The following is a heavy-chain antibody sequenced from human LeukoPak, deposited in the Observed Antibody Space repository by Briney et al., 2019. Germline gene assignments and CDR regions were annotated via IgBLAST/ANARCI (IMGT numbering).Heavy chain of an antibody. Sequence: GGSLRLSCAASGFTFSSYAMSWVRQAPGKGLEWVSAISGSGGSTYYADSVKGRFTISRDNSKNTLYLQMNRLRAEDTAVYYCAKDQGVAVAAGGFDYWGQGTLVTVSS. J-gene: IGHJ4*02. CDR2: ISGSGGST. D-gene: IGHD6-19*01. CDR1: GFTFSSYA. V-gene: IGHV3-23*01. CDR3: AKDQGVAVAAGGFDY.